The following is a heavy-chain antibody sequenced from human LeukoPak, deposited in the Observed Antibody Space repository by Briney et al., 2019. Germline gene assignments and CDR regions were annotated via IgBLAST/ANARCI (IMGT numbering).Heavy chain of an antibody. Sequence: GGSLRLSCAASGFIFSNYYMSWIRQAPGKGLEWVAYISSSGTDIYYADSVKGRFTISRDNAKNSLYLQMNSLRAEVTAVYYCARDTSSWTLGAYWGQGTRVTVSS. V-gene: IGHV3-11*01. CDR3: ARDTSSWTLGAY. D-gene: IGHD6-13*01. CDR2: ISSSGTDI. J-gene: IGHJ4*02. CDR1: GFIFSNYY.